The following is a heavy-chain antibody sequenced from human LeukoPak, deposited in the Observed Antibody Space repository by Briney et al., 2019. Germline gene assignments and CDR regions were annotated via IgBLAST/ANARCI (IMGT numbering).Heavy chain of an antibody. CDR2: ISSSSSYI. J-gene: IGHJ4*02. D-gene: IGHD4-17*01. V-gene: IGHV3-21*01. CDR1: GFTFSNYE. Sequence: GGSLRLSCAASGFTFSNYEMNWVRQAPGKGLQWVSSISSSSSYISYADSVKGRSTISRDNAKNSLYLQMNSLRAEDTAVYYCARRRTTVTTSLDYWGQGTLVTVSS. CDR3: ARRRTTVTTSLDY.